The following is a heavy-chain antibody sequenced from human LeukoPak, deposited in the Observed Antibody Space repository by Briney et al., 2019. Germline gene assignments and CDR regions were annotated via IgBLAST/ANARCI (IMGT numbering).Heavy chain of an antibody. CDR2: INHSGST. CDR3: ARGRCGYSGYDYEEDAFDI. CDR1: GGSFSGYY. D-gene: IGHD5-12*01. Sequence: PSETLSLTCAVDGGSFSGYYWSWIRPPPGKVLEWVGEINHSGSTNYNTSIKSRVTISVDTSKNQFSLKLSSVTAADTAVYYCARGRCGYSGYDYEEDAFDIWGQGTMVTVSS. J-gene: IGHJ3*02. V-gene: IGHV4-34*01.